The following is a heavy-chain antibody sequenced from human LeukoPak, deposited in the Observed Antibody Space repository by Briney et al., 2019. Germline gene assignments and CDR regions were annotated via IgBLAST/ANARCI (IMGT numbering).Heavy chain of an antibody. CDR1: GVSFSGYY. V-gene: IGHV4-34*01. D-gene: IGHD3-22*01. CDR2: INHSGST. CDR3: ARPGLQTYYYDSSGYYYVD. J-gene: IGHJ4*02. Sequence: PSETLSLTCAVYGVSFSGYYWSWIRQPPGKGLEWIGEINHSGSTNYNPSLKSRVTISVDTSKNQFSLKLSSVTAADTAVYYCARPGLQTYYYDSSGYYYVDWGQGTLVTVSS.